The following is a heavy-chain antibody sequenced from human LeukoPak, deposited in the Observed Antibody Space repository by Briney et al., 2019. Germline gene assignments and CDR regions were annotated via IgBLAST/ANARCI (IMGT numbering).Heavy chain of an antibody. J-gene: IGHJ4*02. V-gene: IGHV4-39*07. CDR3: ARDCCGDFYLDY. Sequence: PSETLSLTCTVSGGSISSSSYYWGWIRQPPGKGLEWIGSIYYSGSTYYNPSLKSRVTISVDTSKNQFSLKLSSVTAADTAVYYCARDCCGDFYLDYWGQGTLVTVSS. D-gene: IGHD2-21*02. CDR2: IYYSGST. CDR1: GGSISSSSYY.